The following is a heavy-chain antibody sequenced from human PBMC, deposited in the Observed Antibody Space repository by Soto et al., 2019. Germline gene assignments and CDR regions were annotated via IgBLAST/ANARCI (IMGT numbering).Heavy chain of an antibody. CDR2: ISHIGST. J-gene: IGHJ5*02. CDR3: ARDPDLSP. V-gene: IGHV4-59*01. CDR1: GGSIISFY. Sequence: PSETLSLTCTVSGGSIISFYWYWILQPPGKGLEWIGYISHIGSTNYHPSLKSRLTMSLDTSKNQFSLKLSSVTAADTAVYYCARDPDLSPWGQGTLVTVSS.